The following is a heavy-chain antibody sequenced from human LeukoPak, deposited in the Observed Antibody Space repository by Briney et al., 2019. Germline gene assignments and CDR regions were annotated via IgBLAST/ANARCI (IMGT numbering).Heavy chain of an antibody. V-gene: IGHV3-74*01. Sequence: PGGSLRLSCAASGFTFSSYWMHWVRQAPGEGLVWVSRINSDGSSTSYADSVKGRFTISRDNAKNTLYLQMNSLRAEDTAVYYCAREKALTPSFDIWGQGTMVTVSS. CDR1: GFTFSSYW. CDR2: INSDGSST. J-gene: IGHJ3*02. CDR3: AREKALTPSFDI.